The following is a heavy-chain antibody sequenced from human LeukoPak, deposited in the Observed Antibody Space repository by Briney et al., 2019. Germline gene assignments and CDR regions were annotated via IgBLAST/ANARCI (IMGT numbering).Heavy chain of an antibody. D-gene: IGHD3-22*01. CDR3: ARDKYYYDSSASIRFDY. Sequence: ASVKVSCKASGYTFTSYYMHWVRQAPGQGLEWMGIINPSGGSTSYAQKFQGRVTMTRDMSTSTVYMELSSLRSEDTAVYYCARDKYYYDSSASIRFDYWGQGTLVTVSS. CDR1: GYTFTSYY. V-gene: IGHV1-46*01. J-gene: IGHJ4*02. CDR2: INPSGGST.